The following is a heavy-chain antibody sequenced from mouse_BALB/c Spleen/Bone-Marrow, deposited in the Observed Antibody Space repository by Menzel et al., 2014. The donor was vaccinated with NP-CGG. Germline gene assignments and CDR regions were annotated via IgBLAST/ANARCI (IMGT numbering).Heavy chain of an antibody. CDR2: ISSGGGNT. J-gene: IGHJ2*01. CDR3: ARAYYRYPFDY. Sequence: EVQLVESGGGLVKPGGSLKLSCAASGFTLSSYTMSWVRQTPEKRLEWVATISSGGGNTYYPDSMKGRFTISRDNAKNNLYLQMSSLRSEDTALYYCARAYYRYPFDYWGQGTTLTVSS. V-gene: IGHV5-9*03. CDR1: GFTLSSYT. D-gene: IGHD2-14*01.